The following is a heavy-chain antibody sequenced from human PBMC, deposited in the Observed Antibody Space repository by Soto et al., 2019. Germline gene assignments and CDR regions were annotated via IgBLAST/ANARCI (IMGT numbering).Heavy chain of an antibody. V-gene: IGHV4-39*01. CDR1: GGSISSSSYY. J-gene: IGHJ3*02. CDR3: ARGYDFWSGYTPGGAFDI. CDR2: IYYSGST. Sequence: SETLSLTCTVSGGSISSSSYYWGWIRQPPGKGLEWIGSIYYSGSTYYNPSLKSRVTISVDTSKNQFSLKLSSVTAADTAVYYCARGYDFWSGYTPGGAFDIWGQGTMVTVSS. D-gene: IGHD3-3*01.